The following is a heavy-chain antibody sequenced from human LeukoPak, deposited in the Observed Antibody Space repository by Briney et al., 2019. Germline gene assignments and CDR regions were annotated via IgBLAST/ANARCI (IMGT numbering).Heavy chain of an antibody. J-gene: IGHJ4*02. CDR3: AKSLTGYRNGAVDI. V-gene: IGHV3-9*01. D-gene: IGHD3-9*01. Sequence: GGSLRLSCAVSGFTFDEYAMHWVRQAPGKGLEWVSGITWNSGSIGYADSVKGRFTISRDNAKDYLYLQMNSLRAEDTALYYCAKSLTGYRNGAVDIWGQGTLITVSS. CDR2: ITWNSGSI. CDR1: GFTFDEYA.